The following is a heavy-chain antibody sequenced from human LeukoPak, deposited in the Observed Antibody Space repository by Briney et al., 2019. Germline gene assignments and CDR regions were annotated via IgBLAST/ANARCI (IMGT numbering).Heavy chain of an antibody. CDR3: AKDPSYSSSSPWFDP. D-gene: IGHD6-6*01. J-gene: IGHJ5*02. Sequence: GRSLRLSCAASGFTFEDYAMHWVRQAPGKGLEWVSGISWNSGSIGYADSVKGRFTISRDNAKNSLYLQMNSLRAEDTALYYCAKDPSYSSSSPWFDPWGQGTLVTVSS. CDR2: ISWNSGSI. CDR1: GFTFEDYA. V-gene: IGHV3-9*01.